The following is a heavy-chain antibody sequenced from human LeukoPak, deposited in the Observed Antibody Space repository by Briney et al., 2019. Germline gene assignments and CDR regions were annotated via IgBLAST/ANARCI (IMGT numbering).Heavy chain of an antibody. J-gene: IGHJ5*02. CDR2: INHSGST. Sequence: SETLSLTCAVYGGSFSGYYWSWIRQPPGKGLGWIGEINHSGSTNYNPSLKSRVTISVDTSKNQFSLKLSSVTAADTAVYYCARGVSRFDPWGQGTLVTVSS. D-gene: IGHD5/OR15-5a*01. V-gene: IGHV4-34*01. CDR3: ARGVSRFDP. CDR1: GGSFSGYY.